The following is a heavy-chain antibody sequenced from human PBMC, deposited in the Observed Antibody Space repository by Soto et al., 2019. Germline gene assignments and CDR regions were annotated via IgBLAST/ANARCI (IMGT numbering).Heavy chain of an antibody. D-gene: IGHD2-2*01. CDR2: ISGSGGST. CDR3: FQAEVGIRAGPPGSAFLLNRSSDL. V-gene: IGHV3-23*01. J-gene: IGHJ2*01. Sequence: KGLEWVSAISGSGGSTYYADSVKGRFTISRDNSKNTLYLLMNSLRAEDTAVYFCFQAEVGIRAGPPGSAFLLNRSSDL.